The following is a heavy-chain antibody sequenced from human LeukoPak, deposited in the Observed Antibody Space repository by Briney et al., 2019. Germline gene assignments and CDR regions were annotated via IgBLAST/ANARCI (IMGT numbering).Heavy chain of an antibody. J-gene: IGHJ6*02. CDR1: GDSFTGYF. CDR3: ASAVMYRYHYYYGLDV. D-gene: IGHD1-1*01. CDR2: IDPNNGGT. V-gene: IGHV1-2*05. Sequence: GASVKVSCKASGDSFTGYFIHWGRQAPGQGPEWMGRIDPNNGGTSYAQKFQGRVTVTRDTSITTAYMEITSLRSDDTDVYYCASAVMYRYHYYYGLDVWGQGTTVTVSS.